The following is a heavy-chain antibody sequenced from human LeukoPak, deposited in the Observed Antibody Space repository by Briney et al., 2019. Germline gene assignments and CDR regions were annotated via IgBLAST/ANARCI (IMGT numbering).Heavy chain of an antibody. CDR2: IYYSGST. J-gene: IGHJ4*02. Sequence: PSETLSLTCTVSGGSISSYYWSCIRQPPGKGLEWIGYIYYSGSTNYNPSLKSRVTISVDTSKNQFSLKLSSVTAADTAVYYCARAIAVAGHGKFDYWGQGTLVTVSS. CDR3: ARAIAVAGHGKFDY. CDR1: GGSISSYY. V-gene: IGHV4-59*01. D-gene: IGHD6-19*01.